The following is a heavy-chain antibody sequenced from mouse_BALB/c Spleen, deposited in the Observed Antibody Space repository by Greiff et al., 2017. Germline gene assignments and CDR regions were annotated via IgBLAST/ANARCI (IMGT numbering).Heavy chain of an antibody. CDR2: IWAGGST. D-gene: IGHD2-2*01. Sequence: VKLVESGPGLVAPSQSLSITCTVSGFSLPSYGVHWVRQPPGKGLEWLGVIWAGGSTNYNSALMSRLSISKDNSKSQVFLKMNSRQTDDTAMYYCARYGYSYYFDYWGQGTTLTVSS. V-gene: IGHV2-9*02. CDR3: ARYGYSYYFDY. CDR1: GFSLPSYG. J-gene: IGHJ2*01.